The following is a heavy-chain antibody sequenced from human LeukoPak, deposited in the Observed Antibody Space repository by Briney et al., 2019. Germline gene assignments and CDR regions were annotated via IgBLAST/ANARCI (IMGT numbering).Heavy chain of an antibody. CDR3: ARVGYGGDTTNFDY. CDR1: GFTFSSSA. CDR2: ISYDGSNK. V-gene: IGHV3-30-3*01. D-gene: IGHD2-21*01. J-gene: IGHJ4*02. Sequence: GGSLRLSCAASGFTFSSSAMHWVRRAPGKGLEWVAVISYDGSNKYYADSVKGRFTISRDNSKNTLYLQMNSLRAEDTAVYYCARVGYGGDTTNFDYWGQGTLVTVSS.